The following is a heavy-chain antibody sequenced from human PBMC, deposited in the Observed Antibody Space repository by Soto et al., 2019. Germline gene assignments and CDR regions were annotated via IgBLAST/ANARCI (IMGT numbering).Heavy chain of an antibody. CDR1: GFTFSDYW. CDR3: ARARPHDYGPLDY. D-gene: IGHD4-17*01. J-gene: IGHJ4*02. CDR2: IVPDGSQK. V-gene: IGHV3-7*01. Sequence: EVHLVDSEGGLVQPGGSLRLSCAASGFTFSDYWMNWVRQAPGKGLEWVANIVPDGSQKYYLDSLRGRFTVSRDNARNSLYLQIHRLTADDTAVYYCARARPHDYGPLDYWGQGILVTVSS.